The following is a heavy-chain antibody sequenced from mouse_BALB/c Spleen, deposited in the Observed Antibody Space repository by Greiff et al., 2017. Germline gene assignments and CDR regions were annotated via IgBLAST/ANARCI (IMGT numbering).Heavy chain of an antibody. CDR2: IYPGDGDT. CDR1: GYAFSSYW. V-gene: IGHV1-80*01. D-gene: IGHD1-2*01. CDR3: ARDYGYMYYLDY. Sequence: QVQLKESGAELVRPGSSVKISCKASGYAFSSYWMNWVKQRPGQGLEWIGQIYPGDGDTNYNGKFKGKATLTADKSSSTAYMQLSSLTSEDSAVYFCARDYGYMYYLDYWGQGTTLTVSS. J-gene: IGHJ2*01.